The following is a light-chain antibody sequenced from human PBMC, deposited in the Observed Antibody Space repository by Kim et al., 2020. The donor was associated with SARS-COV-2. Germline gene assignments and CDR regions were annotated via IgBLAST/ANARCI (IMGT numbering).Light chain of an antibody. CDR2: DAS. V-gene: IGKV3-11*01. Sequence: EIVLTQSPATLSLSPGERATLSCRASQSVSSYLVWYQQKPGQAPRLLIYDASNRATGIPARISGSGSGTDFTLTISSLEPEDFAVYYCQQRSNWPLTLGGGTKVDIK. CDR1: QSVSSY. J-gene: IGKJ4*01. CDR3: QQRSNWPLT.